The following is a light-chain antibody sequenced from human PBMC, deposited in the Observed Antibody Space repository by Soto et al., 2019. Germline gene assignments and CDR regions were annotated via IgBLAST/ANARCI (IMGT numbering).Light chain of an antibody. CDR2: DAS. J-gene: IGKJ5*01. CDR1: QTFSSH. Sequence: EIVLTQSPATLSLSPGERATLSCRASQTFSSHLAWYQQQPGQAPRLLIYDASKRATGIPARFSGRGSGTDFTLTISGLASEDFAVYYCQQRSNWPPVVTFGQGTRLEIK. CDR3: QQRSNWPPVVT. V-gene: IGKV3-11*01.